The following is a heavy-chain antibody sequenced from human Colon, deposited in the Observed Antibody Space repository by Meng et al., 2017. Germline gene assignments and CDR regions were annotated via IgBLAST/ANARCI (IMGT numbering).Heavy chain of an antibody. J-gene: IGHJ5*02. CDR1: GDSISSGNHY. Sequence: QVQRQESGPGLVKPPQTLYLPCTVSGDSISSGNHYWSWSRLTPGKGLEWIGYLYYNGLTNYNPSLSSRLTISLDTSKNQFSLKLTSVTAADTALYYCARANGDYDVISFDPWGQGTLVTVSS. CDR3: ARANGDYDVISFDP. CDR2: LYYNGLT. V-gene: IGHV4-61*01. D-gene: IGHD4-17*01.